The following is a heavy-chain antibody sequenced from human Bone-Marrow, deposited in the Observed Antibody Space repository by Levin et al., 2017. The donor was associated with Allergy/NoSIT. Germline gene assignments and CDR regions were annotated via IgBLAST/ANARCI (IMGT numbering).Heavy chain of an antibody. J-gene: IGHJ4*02. CDR3: ARGGGYPNGEVDY. D-gene: IGHD5-12*01. Sequence: SQTLSLTCTVSGGSISSYYWSWIRQPPGKGLEWIGYIYYSGSTNYNPSLKSRVTISVDTSKNQFSLKLSSVTAADTAVYYCARGGGYPNGEVDYWGQGTLVTVSS. V-gene: IGHV4-59*01. CDR2: IYYSGST. CDR1: GGSISSYY.